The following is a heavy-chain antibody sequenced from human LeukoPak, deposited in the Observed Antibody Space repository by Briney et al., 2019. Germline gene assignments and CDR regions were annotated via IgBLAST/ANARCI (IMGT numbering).Heavy chain of an antibody. D-gene: IGHD6-6*01. CDR3: ARSRVRIAARPFDY. CDR1: GGSFSGYY. CDR2: INHSGST. V-gene: IGHV4-34*01. J-gene: IGHJ4*02. Sequence: SETLSLACAVYGGSFSGYYWSWIRQPPGKGLEWIGEINHSGSTNYNPSLKSRVTISVDTSKNQFSLKLSSVTAADTAVYYCARSRVRIAARPFDYWGQGTLVTVSS.